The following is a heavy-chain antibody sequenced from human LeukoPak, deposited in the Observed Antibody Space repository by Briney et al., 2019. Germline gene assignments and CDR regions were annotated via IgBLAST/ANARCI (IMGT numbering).Heavy chain of an antibody. CDR2: ISWNSGGI. D-gene: IGHD6-19*01. Sequence: GRSLRLSCAAPGFTFDDYAMHWARHAPGKGLEWVSGISWNSGGIGYADSVKGRFTISRDNAKKSLYLQMNSLRAEDTALYYCAKDFYRAVAGSIECWGQGRLVTVSS. J-gene: IGHJ4*02. CDR3: AKDFYRAVAGSIEC. CDR1: GFTFDDYA. V-gene: IGHV3-9*01.